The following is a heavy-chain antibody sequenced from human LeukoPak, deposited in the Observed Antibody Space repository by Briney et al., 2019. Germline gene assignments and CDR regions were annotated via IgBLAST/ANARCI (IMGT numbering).Heavy chain of an antibody. V-gene: IGHV1-18*01. CDR2: ISVYNGNT. CDR1: GYTFTSYG. J-gene: IGHJ4*02. D-gene: IGHD6-19*01. CDR3: ARENEGSGRYRTIDY. Sequence: ASVKVSCKASGYTFTSYGISWVRQAPGQGLEWMGWISVYNGNTNYAQKLQGRVTMTTDTSTSTAYMELRSLRSDDTAVYYCARENEGSGRYRTIDYWGQGTLVTVSS.